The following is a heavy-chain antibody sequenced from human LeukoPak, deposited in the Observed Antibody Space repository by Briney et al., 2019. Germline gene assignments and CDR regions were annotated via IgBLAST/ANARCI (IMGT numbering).Heavy chain of an antibody. D-gene: IGHD2-15*01. CDR1: GGSFSGYY. J-gene: IGHJ6*02. CDR2: INHSGST. CDR3: ARGSGGRSTTLGMDV. Sequence: SETLSLTCAVYGGSFSGYYWSWIRQPPGKGLEWIGEINHSGSTNYNPSFKSRVTISVDTSKNQFSLKLSSVTAADTAVYYCARGSGGRSTTLGMDVWGQGTTVTVSS. V-gene: IGHV4-34*01.